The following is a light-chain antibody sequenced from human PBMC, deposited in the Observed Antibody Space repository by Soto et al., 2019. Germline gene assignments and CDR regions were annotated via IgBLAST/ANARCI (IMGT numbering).Light chain of an antibody. Sequence: QSVLTQPGSVSGSPGQSITISCTGTSSDVGAYYSVSWYQHHPGKAPKLIIYGVTNRPSGVSNRFSGSKSGNTAYLTISGLQAEDEADYHCSSYTSGSSHYVFGTGSKVTVL. CDR1: SSDVGAYYS. CDR3: SSYTSGSSHYV. V-gene: IGLV2-14*01. J-gene: IGLJ1*01. CDR2: GVT.